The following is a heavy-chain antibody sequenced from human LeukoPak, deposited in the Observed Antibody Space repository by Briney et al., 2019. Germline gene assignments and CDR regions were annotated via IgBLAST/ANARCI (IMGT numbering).Heavy chain of an antibody. V-gene: IGHV1-69*05. CDR2: IIPIFGTE. D-gene: IGHD3-22*01. J-gene: IGHJ1*01. Sequence: GASVKVSCKASGGTFSSYAISWVRQAPGQGLECMGGIIPIFGTENYAQKFQGRVTMTTDESTSTAYMELSSLRSEDTAVYYCARHQYDSSGYYYVRYFQHWGQGTLVTVSS. CDR1: GGTFSSYA. CDR3: ARHQYDSSGYYYVRYFQH.